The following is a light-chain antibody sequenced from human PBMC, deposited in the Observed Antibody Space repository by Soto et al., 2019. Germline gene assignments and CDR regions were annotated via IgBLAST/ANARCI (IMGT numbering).Light chain of an antibody. CDR1: QSISNW. Sequence: DIQMTQSPSTLSASVGDRVTITCRASQSISNWLAWYQQEAGKAPNLLIYDVSSLESGVPSRFSGSGSGTEFTLTISSLQPDDFATYYCQQCNSYPWTFGQGTKVDIK. J-gene: IGKJ1*01. CDR2: DVS. CDR3: QQCNSYPWT. V-gene: IGKV1-5*01.